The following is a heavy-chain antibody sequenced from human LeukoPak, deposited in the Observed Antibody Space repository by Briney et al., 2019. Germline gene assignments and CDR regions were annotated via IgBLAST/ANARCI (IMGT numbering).Heavy chain of an antibody. CDR3: TVALGTRYYYYYMDV. Sequence: PGGSLRLSCATSGFAFSSYTMNWVRQAPGKGLEWVSSISSSSIYRYSADSVKGRFTISRDNAKNSLYLQMNSLRAEDTAVYYCTVALGTRYYYYYMDVWGKGTTVTISS. J-gene: IGHJ6*03. V-gene: IGHV3-21*01. D-gene: IGHD6-19*01. CDR2: ISSSSIYR. CDR1: GFAFSSYT.